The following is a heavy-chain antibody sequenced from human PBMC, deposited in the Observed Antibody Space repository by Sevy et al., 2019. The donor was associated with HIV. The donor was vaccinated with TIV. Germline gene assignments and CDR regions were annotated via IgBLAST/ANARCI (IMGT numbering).Heavy chain of an antibody. D-gene: IGHD2-15*01. CDR3: AREPPRYCSGGSCYTYPDY. V-gene: IGHV3-20*04. Sequence: GGSLRLSCVASGFTFDDYGMSWVRQAPGKGLEWVSGINWNGGSTGYADSVKGRFTISRDNAKNSLYLQMNSLRAEDTALYYCAREPPRYCSGGSCYTYPDYWGQGTLVTVSS. J-gene: IGHJ4*02. CDR2: INWNGGST. CDR1: GFTFDDYG.